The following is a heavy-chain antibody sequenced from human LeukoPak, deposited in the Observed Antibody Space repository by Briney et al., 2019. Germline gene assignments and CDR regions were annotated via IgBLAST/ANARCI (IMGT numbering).Heavy chain of an antibody. Sequence: SETLSLTCAVYGGSFSGYYWSWIRQPPGEGLEWIGEINHSGSTYYNPSLKSRVTISVDRSKNQFSLKLSSVTAADTAVYYCATLYDFWSGYYSDAFDIWGQGTKVTVSS. CDR3: ATLYDFWSGYYSDAFDI. CDR2: INHSGST. V-gene: IGHV4-34*01. D-gene: IGHD3-3*01. J-gene: IGHJ3*02. CDR1: GGSFSGYY.